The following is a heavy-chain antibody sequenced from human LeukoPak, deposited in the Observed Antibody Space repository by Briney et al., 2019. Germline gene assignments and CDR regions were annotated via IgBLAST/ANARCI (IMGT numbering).Heavy chain of an antibody. CDR2: IKQDGSQK. CDR1: GFSVSSNY. D-gene: IGHD3-10*01. V-gene: IGHV3-7*04. CDR3: ARDGYYGSGSPMDV. Sequence: GGSLRLSCAASGFSVSSNYMSWVRQAPGKGLEWVANIKQDGSQKNYVDSVKGRFTISRDNAKNSLYLQMNSLRAGDTAVYYCARDGYYGSGSPMDVWGQGTTITVSS. J-gene: IGHJ6*02.